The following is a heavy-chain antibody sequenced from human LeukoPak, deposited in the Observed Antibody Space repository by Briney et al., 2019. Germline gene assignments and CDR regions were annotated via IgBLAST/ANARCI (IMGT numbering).Heavy chain of an antibody. CDR3: AKDPTSEHTKKRYYFDY. CDR2: IRYNGSNK. Sequence: PGGTLRLSCAASGFTFTNYGMSWVRQAPGKGLEWVAFIRYNGSNKYYADSVKGRFTISRDNSKNTLYLQMNSLRAEDTAVYYCAKDPTSEHTKKRYYFDYWGQGTLVTVSS. J-gene: IGHJ4*02. D-gene: IGHD2-2*01. CDR1: GFTFTNYG. V-gene: IGHV3-30*02.